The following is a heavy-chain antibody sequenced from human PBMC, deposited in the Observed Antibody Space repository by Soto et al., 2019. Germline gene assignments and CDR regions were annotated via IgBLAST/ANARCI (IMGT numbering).Heavy chain of an antibody. D-gene: IGHD5-12*01. V-gene: IGHV4-30-2*01. Sequence: HLQLQESGSGLVKPSQTLSLTCAVSGGSISSGGYSWSWIRQPPGKGLEWIGYISHSGSTYYNPSLKTRVTISVDRSKNQFSLKLSSVTAADTAVYYCAAGGGLPRYYWGQGTLVTVSS. J-gene: IGHJ4*02. CDR2: ISHSGST. CDR1: GGSISSGGYS. CDR3: AAGGGLPRYY.